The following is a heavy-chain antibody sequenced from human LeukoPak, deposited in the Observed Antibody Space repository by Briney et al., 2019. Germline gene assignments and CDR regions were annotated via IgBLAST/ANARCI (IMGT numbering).Heavy chain of an antibody. Sequence: GGSLRLPCTASGFTFGDYVMHWVRQVPGKGLEWVSGISWNSDDIDYADSVKGRFTTSRDNAKNSLYLQMNSLRAEDTALYYCAINGGGDSGYGNFDYWGQGTLVTVSS. V-gene: IGHV3-9*01. D-gene: IGHD5-12*01. CDR1: GFTFGDYV. CDR3: AINGGGDSGYGNFDY. CDR2: ISWNSDDI. J-gene: IGHJ4*02.